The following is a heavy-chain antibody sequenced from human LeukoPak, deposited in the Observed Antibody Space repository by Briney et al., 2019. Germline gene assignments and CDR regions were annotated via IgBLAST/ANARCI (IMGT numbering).Heavy chain of an antibody. CDR2: TYYRSKWYN. CDR1: GDSVFINSAA. Sequence: SQTLSLTYAISGDSVFINSAAWNSITQSPSRGLGLLGRTYYRSKWYNDYAVSVKSRITINPDTSKNQFYLALNSVTPEDTAVYYWERDLSVTYYGMDVWGQGATVTVSS. J-gene: IGHJ6*02. CDR3: ERDLSVTYYGMDV. V-gene: IGHV6-1*01. D-gene: IGHD4-17*01.